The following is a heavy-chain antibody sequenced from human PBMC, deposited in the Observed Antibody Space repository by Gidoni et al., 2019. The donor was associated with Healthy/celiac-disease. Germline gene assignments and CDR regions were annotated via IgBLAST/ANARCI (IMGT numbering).Heavy chain of an antibody. Sequence: VVQPGRSLRLSCAASGFTFSSYGMHWVRQAPGKGLEWVAVISYDGSNKYYADSVKGRFTISRDNSKNTLYLQMNSLRAEDTAVYYCAKDAYYYDSSGYGDGYWGQGTLVTVSS. CDR2: ISYDGSNK. CDR3: AKDAYYYDSSGYGDGY. V-gene: IGHV3-30*18. CDR1: GFTFSSYG. D-gene: IGHD3-22*01. J-gene: IGHJ4*02.